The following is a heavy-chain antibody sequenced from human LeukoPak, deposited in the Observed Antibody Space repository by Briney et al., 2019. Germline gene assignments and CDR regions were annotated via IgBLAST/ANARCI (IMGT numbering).Heavy chain of an antibody. V-gene: IGHV1-24*01. CDR3: ATHAGIAVAGTDY. Sequence: EASVKVSCKVSGYTLTELSMHWARQAPGKGRQWMGGFDPEDGETIYAQKFQRRVTMSEDTSTDTAYMELSSLRSEDTAVYYCATHAGIAVAGTDYWGQGTLVTVSS. D-gene: IGHD6-19*01. CDR1: GYTLTELS. J-gene: IGHJ4*02. CDR2: FDPEDGET.